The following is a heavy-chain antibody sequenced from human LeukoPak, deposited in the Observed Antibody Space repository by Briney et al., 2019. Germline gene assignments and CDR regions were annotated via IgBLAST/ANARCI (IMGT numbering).Heavy chain of an antibody. Sequence: GGSLRLSCSASGFTFSSYAMHWVRQAPGKGLEYVSAISSNGGSTYYADSVKGRFTISRDNSKNTLYLHMSSLRAEDTAVYYCVKDYNWNIFHYWGQGTLVTVSS. CDR2: ISSNGGST. CDR3: VKDYNWNIFHY. V-gene: IGHV3-64D*09. J-gene: IGHJ4*02. D-gene: IGHD1/OR15-1a*01. CDR1: GFTFSSYA.